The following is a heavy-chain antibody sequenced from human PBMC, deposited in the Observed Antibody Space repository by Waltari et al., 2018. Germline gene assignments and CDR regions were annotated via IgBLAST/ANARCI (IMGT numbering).Heavy chain of an antibody. Sequence: QVQLKESGPGLVKPSETLSLTCVVSNDSITSNNWWSWVRQSPRKGLEWIGDVYNTGSTNDSPALKSRVTISIDKSKNEFSLNLKSVTAADTASYYCARRALQYYFEYWGQGILVTVSS. D-gene: IGHD4-4*01. CDR1: NDSITSNNW. CDR2: VYNTGST. CDR3: ARRALQYYFEY. V-gene: IGHV4-4*02. J-gene: IGHJ4*01.